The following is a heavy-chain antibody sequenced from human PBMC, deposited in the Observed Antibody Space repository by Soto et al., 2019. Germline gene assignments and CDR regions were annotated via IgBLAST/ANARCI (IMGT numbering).Heavy chain of an antibody. D-gene: IGHD2-21*02. CDR3: AREIVTAGGNNYFDP. V-gene: IGHV4-4*02. CDR1: GGTVASSHW. CDR2: VYHTGDT. Sequence: QVQLQESGPRLVKPSGSLSLTCGVSGGTVASSHWWRWVRQSPGGGLEWIGNVYHTGDTNFNPSLQSRVNISVDKSNNQFSLRLNSLTAADTAVYFCAREIVTAGGNNYFDPWGPGTLVTVSS. J-gene: IGHJ5*02.